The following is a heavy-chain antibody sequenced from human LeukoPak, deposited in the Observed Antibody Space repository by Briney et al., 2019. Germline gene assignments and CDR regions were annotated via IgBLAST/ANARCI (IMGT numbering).Heavy chain of an antibody. D-gene: IGHD2-15*01. CDR1: GFTFSNAW. CDR2: IKSKTYGGTT. V-gene: IGHV3-15*01. J-gene: IGHJ4*02. CDR3: TTAYGYCSGGICYSVY. Sequence: GGSLRLSCAASGFTFSNAWMSWARQAPGKGLEWVGRIKSKTYGGTTDYAAPVKGRFTISRDDSKNTLYLQMNSLKTEDTAVYYCTTAYGYCSGGICYSVYWGQGTLVTVSS.